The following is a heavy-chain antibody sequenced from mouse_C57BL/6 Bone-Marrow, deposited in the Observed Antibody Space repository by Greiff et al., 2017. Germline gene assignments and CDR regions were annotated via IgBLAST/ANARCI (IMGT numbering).Heavy chain of an antibody. V-gene: IGHV1-69*01. CDR2: IDPSDSYT. CDR1: GYTFTSYW. CDR3: ARTLVADYFDY. D-gene: IGHD1-1*01. J-gene: IGHJ2*01. Sequence: QVQLQQPGAELVMPGASVKLSCKASGYTFTSYWMHWVKQRPGQGLEWIGEIDPSDSYTNYTQKFKGKSTLTVDKSSSTAYMQLSSLTSEDSAVXYCARTLVADYFDYWGQGTTLTVSS.